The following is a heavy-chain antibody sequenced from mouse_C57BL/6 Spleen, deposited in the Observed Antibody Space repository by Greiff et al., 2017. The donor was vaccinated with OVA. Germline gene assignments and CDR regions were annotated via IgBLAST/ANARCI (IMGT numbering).Heavy chain of an antibody. CDR1: GYTFTSYW. V-gene: IGHV1-55*01. J-gene: IGHJ4*01. CDR3: ARQDGLYYYAMDY. CDR2: IYPGSGST. Sequence: VQLQQSGAELVKPGASVKMSCKASGYTFTSYWITWVKQRPGQGLEWIGDIYPGSGSTNYNEKFKSKATLTVDTSSSTAYMQLSSLTSEDSAVYYCARQDGLYYYAMDYWGQGTSVTVSS. D-gene: IGHD2-3*01.